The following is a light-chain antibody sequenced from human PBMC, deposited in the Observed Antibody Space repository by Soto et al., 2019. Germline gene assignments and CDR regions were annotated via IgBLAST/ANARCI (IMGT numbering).Light chain of an antibody. V-gene: IGKV3-15*01. J-gene: IGKJ2*01. CDR2: DAS. Sequence: MTQSPATLSVSPGERATLSCRASQSVSNNLAWYQQKPGQAPRLLIYDASTRATDIPARFSGSGSGTEFTLTISSLQSEDFAVYYCQQYKNWYTFGQGTKLEIK. CDR3: QQYKNWYT. CDR1: QSVSNN.